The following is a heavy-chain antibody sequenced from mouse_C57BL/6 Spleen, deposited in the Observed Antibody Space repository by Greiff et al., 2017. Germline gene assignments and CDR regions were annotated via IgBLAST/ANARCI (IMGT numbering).Heavy chain of an antibody. CDR3: ARGGVYYDYDGFDY. CDR1: GYTFTSYW. Sequence: QVQLKESGAELVKPGASVKMSCKASGYTFTSYWITWVKQRPGQGLEWIGDIYPGSGSTNYNEKFKSKATLTVDTSSSTAYMQLSSLTSEDSAVYYCARGGVYYDYDGFDYWGQGTTLTVSS. V-gene: IGHV1-55*01. D-gene: IGHD2-4*01. CDR2: IYPGSGST. J-gene: IGHJ2*01.